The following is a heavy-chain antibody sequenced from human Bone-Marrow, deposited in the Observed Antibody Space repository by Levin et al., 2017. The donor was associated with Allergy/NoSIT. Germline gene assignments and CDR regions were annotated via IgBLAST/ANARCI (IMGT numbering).Heavy chain of an antibody. CDR2: ISSTGST. CDR3: ARSLTMVRGVIIGIFDY. Sequence: ASETLSLTCTVSGASISNSLYYWGWIRQPPGKGLEWIESISSTGSTYYNPSLKSRVTISVDTSKNQFSLKLNSVTAADTAVYYCARSLTMVRGVIIGIFDYWGQGTLVTVSS. CDR1: GASISNSLYY. V-gene: IGHV4-39*01. J-gene: IGHJ4*02. D-gene: IGHD3-10*01.